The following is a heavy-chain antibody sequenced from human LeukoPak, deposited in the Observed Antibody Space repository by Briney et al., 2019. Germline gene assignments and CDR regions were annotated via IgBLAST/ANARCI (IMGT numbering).Heavy chain of an antibody. CDR1: GGSISSGGYS. CDR3: ARDPSSGWYRKGYFDY. V-gene: IGHV4-30-2*01. Sequence: PSETLSLTCAVSGGSISSGGYSWSWIRQPPGKGLEWIGYIYHSGSTYYNPSLKSRVTISVDRSKNQFSLKLSSVTAADTAVYYCARDPSSGWYRKGYFDYWGQGTLVTVSS. CDR2: IYHSGST. D-gene: IGHD6-19*01. J-gene: IGHJ4*02.